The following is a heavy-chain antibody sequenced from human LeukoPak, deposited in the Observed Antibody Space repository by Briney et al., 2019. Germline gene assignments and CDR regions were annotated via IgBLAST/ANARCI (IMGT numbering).Heavy chain of an antibody. J-gene: IGHJ4*02. CDR3: ARHGGQSSGYYY. CDR1: GGSISSYY. V-gene: IGHV4-59*08. D-gene: IGHD3-22*01. CDR2: IFYSGST. Sequence: PSETLSLTCTVSGGSISSYYWSWIRQPPGKGLEWIGYIFYSGSTNYNPSLKSRVTISVDTSKDQFSLKLSSVTAADTVVYYCARHGGQSSGYYYWGQGNLVTVSS.